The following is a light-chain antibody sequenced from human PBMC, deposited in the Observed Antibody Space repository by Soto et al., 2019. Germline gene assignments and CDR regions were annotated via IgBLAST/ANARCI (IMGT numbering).Light chain of an antibody. J-gene: IGLJ2*01. CDR1: SSDVGGYNY. CDR2: EVS. V-gene: IGLV2-8*01. Sequence: QSALTQPPSATGSRGQSVTISCTGTSSDVGGYNYVSWYQQHPGKAPKLMISEVSKRPSGVPDRFSGSKSGNTASLTVSGRQAEDEADYYCSSFAGNNNLVFGGGTKLTVL. CDR3: SSFAGNNNLV.